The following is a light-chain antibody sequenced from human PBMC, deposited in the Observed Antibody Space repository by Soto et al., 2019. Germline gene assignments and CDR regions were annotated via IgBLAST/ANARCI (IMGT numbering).Light chain of an antibody. CDR3: SSYTSSRTSDV. Sequence: SQPASVSGSHGQSITIPSTGTSSDVGGYNYVSWYQQHPGKAPKLMIYDVSNRPSGVSNRFSGSKSGNTASLTISGLQAEDEAEYYCSSYTSSRTSDVFGTGTKVT. CDR1: SSDVGGYNY. J-gene: IGLJ1*01. V-gene: IGLV2-14*01. CDR2: DVS.